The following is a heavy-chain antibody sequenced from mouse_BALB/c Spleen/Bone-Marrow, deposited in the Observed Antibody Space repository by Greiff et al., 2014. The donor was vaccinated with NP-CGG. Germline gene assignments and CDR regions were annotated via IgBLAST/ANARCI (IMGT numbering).Heavy chain of an antibody. J-gene: IGHJ4*01. CDR3: ARSYYAMDY. Sequence: VQLKESGPGLVKPSQSLSLTCTVTGYSITSDFAWNWIRQFPGNKLEWMGYISYYGITSYNPSLKSRISITRDTSKNQFFLQLNSVTSEDTATYCCARSYYAMDYWGQGISVTVSS. V-gene: IGHV3-2*02. CDR2: ISYYGIT. CDR1: GYSITSDFA.